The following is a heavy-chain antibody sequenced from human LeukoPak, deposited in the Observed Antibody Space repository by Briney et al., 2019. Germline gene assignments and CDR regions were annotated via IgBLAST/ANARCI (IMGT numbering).Heavy chain of an antibody. J-gene: IGHJ6*03. V-gene: IGHV3-11*01. CDR3: ARDLISSVAVAGTEVVDYYYYYYMDV. D-gene: IGHD6-19*01. Sequence: GGSLRLSCAASGFTFSDYYMSWIRQAPGKGLEWVSYISSSGSTIYYADSVKGRFTISRDNAKNSLYLQMNSLRAEDTAVYYCARDLISSVAVAGTEVVDYYYYYYMDVWGKGTTVTVSS. CDR1: GFTFSDYY. CDR2: ISSSGSTI.